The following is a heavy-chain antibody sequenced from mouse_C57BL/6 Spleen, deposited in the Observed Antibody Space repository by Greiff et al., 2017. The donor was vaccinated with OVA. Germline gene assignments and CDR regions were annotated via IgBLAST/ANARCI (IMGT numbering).Heavy chain of an antibody. CDR3: ARRGNYESVYYFDY. D-gene: IGHD2-1*01. Sequence: EVQLVESGGGLVKPGGSLKLSCAASGFTLSDYGMHWVRQAPEKGLEWVAYISSGSSTIYYADTVKGRFTISRDNAKNTLFLQMTSLRSEDTAMYYCARRGNYESVYYFDYWGQGTTLTVSS. J-gene: IGHJ2*01. CDR1: GFTLSDYG. CDR2: ISSGSSTI. V-gene: IGHV5-17*01.